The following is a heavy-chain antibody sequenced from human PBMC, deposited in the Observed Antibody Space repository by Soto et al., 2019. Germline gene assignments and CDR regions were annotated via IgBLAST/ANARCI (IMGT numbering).Heavy chain of an antibody. CDR2: ISDDGSNT. CDR1: GFTFSRHT. Sequence: QVQLVESGGGVVQPGRSLRLSCAASGFTFSRHTMHWVRQAPGKGLEWVAAISDDGSNTYYADSVKGRFTISRDNSKNTLYLQMNRLSSEDTALQRCAREVDYGFGSGFHSHPYYFDAWGQGTLVSVSS. J-gene: IGHJ4*02. D-gene: IGHD3-3*01. CDR3: AREVDYGFGSGFHSHPYYFDA. V-gene: IGHV3-30-3*01.